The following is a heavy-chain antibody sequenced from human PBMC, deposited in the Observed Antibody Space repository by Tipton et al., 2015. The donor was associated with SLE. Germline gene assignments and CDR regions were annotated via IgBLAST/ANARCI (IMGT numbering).Heavy chain of an antibody. CDR3: ARGVAAALYYYYGMDV. J-gene: IGHJ6*02. V-gene: IGHV4-4*08. CDR2: IYTSGST. Sequence: TLSLTCTVSGGSISSYYWSWIRQPPGKGLEWIGHIYTSGSTNYNPSLKSRVTISVDTSKNQFSLKLSSVTAADMAVYYRARGVAAALYYYYGMDVWGQGTTVTVSS. CDR1: GGSISSYY. D-gene: IGHD6-13*01.